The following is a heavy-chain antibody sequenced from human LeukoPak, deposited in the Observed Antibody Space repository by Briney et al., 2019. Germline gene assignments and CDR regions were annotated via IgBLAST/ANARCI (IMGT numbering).Heavy chain of an antibody. Sequence: GGSLRLSCAASGFIFYNYAMSWVRQAPGKGLEWVSTVSGSGGSTYYADSVKGRFTVSRDKVHNMVYLQMNSLRDEDTAVYYCAKRIGSCDSISCLYFDRRGQGALFTVSS. V-gene: IGHV3-23*01. CDR1: GFIFYNYA. J-gene: IGHJ4*02. CDR3: AKRIGSCDSISCLYFDR. CDR2: VSGSGGST. D-gene: IGHD2-2*01.